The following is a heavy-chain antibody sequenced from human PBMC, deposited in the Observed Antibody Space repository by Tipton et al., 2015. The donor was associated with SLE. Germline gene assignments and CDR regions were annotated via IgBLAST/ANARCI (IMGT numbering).Heavy chain of an antibody. J-gene: IGHJ4*02. V-gene: IGHV4-31*03. CDR3: ARGGQDLIGPGHYFPVPDH. D-gene: IGHD3-22*01. CDR2: ISYSGTT. Sequence: TLSLTCIVSGASITRGAYYWSWIRQHPGKGLEWLGYISYSGTTYYNPSLTRRITTSLDTSKNQFSLEVTSVTAADTAVYYCARGGQDLIGPGHYFPVPDHWGPGLLVTVSS. CDR1: GASITRGAYY.